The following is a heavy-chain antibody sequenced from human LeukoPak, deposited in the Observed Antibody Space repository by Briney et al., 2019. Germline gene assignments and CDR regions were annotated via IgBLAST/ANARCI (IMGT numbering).Heavy chain of an antibody. V-gene: IGHV4-30-4*01. CDR3: ARALRPEIDY. D-gene: IGHD1-14*01. J-gene: IGHJ4*02. CDR1: GASISSGDYY. CDR2: IHDSGST. Sequence: SQTLSLTCTVSGASISSGDYYWSWIRQPPGKGLEWIGYIHDSGSTYYTPSLKSRIAISVDRSKNQISLRLSSVTAADTAVYYCARALRPEIDYWGQGTLVIVSS.